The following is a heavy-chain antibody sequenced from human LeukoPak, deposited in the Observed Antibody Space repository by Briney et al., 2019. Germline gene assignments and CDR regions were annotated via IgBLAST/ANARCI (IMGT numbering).Heavy chain of an antibody. Sequence: SETLSLTCTVSGGSISSYYWSWIRQPPGKGLEWIGYIYYSGSTNYNPSLKSRVTISVDTSKNQFSLKLSSVTAADTAVYYCAREEPLXIFDYWGQGXXVTVSS. CDR2: IYYSGST. CDR1: GGSISSYY. CDR3: AREEPLXIFDY. J-gene: IGHJ4*02. V-gene: IGHV4-59*01. D-gene: IGHD3-9*01.